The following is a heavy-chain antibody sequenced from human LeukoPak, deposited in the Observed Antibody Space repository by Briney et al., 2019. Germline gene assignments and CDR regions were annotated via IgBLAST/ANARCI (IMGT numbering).Heavy chain of an antibody. D-gene: IGHD5-18*01. V-gene: IGHV3-21*01. CDR3: GYIYGYDVRYFDY. CDR2: ISSSSTYL. J-gene: IGHJ4*02. CDR1: GFTFSSYS. Sequence: GGSLRPSCAASGFTFSSYSMNWVRQAPGKGLEWVSSISSSSTYLYYPDSVKGRFTISRDNAKNSLPLQMSSLRAEDTAVYYCGYIYGYDVRYFDYWGQGALVTVSS.